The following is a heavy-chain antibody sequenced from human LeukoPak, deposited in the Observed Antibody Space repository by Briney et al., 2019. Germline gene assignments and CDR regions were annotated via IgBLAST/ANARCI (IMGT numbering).Heavy chain of an antibody. V-gene: IGHV1-69*04. D-gene: IGHD2-15*01. CDR2: IIPILGIA. Sequence: ASVKVSCKASGGTVSSYAISWVRQAPGQGLEWMGRIIPILGIANYAQKFQGRVTITADKSTSTAYMELSSLRSEDTAVYYCARVQYCSGGSCPHEGMDVWGQGTTVTVSS. CDR1: GGTVSSYA. CDR3: ARVQYCSGGSCPHEGMDV. J-gene: IGHJ6*02.